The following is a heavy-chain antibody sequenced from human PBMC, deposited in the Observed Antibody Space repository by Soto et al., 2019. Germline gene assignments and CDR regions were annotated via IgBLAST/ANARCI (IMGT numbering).Heavy chain of an antibody. CDR3: ARDFTPAETPGDDFDY. CDR2: IYSGGST. V-gene: IGHV3-66*01. D-gene: IGHD2-15*01. Sequence: PGGSLRLSCAASGFNVSSNYMSWVRQAPGKGLEWVSVIYSGGSTYYADSVKGRFTISRDNAKNTVYLQMNGLRADDTSVYYCARDFTPAETPGDDFDYWGRGALVTVSS. J-gene: IGHJ4*02. CDR1: GFNVSSNY.